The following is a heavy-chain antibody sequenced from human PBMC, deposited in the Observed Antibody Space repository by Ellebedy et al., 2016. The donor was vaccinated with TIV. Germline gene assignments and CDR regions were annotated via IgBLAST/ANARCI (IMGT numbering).Heavy chain of an antibody. CDR1: GFTFSTYW. J-gene: IGHJ6*02. CDR3: GRDDRYGLDV. Sequence: GESLKISCAASGFTFSTYWMHWVRQAPGKGLVWVSHINSDGSSTTYADSVKGRFTISRDNAKDTVYLQMNSLRAEDTAVYYCGRDDRYGLDVWGQGTTVIVSS. CDR2: INSDGSST. V-gene: IGHV3-74*01.